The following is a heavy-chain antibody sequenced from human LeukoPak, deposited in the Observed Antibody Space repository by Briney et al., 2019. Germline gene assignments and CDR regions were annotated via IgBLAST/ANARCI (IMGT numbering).Heavy chain of an antibody. D-gene: IGHD6-19*01. Sequence: GASVKVSCKASGYTFTSYAMHWVRQAPGQRLEWMGWINAGNGNTKYSQKFQGRVTITRDTSASTAYMELSSLRSEDTAVHYCARVGYSSGWPFDYWGQGTLVTVSS. V-gene: IGHV1-3*01. CDR3: ARVGYSSGWPFDY. CDR1: GYTFTSYA. J-gene: IGHJ4*02. CDR2: INAGNGNT.